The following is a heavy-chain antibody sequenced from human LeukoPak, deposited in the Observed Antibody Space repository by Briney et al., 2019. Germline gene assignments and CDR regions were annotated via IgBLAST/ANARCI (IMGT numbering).Heavy chain of an antibody. CDR2: INSDGSGT. CDR3: VKTVAGAFDY. CDR1: GFPFSGFW. J-gene: IGHJ4*02. D-gene: IGHD6-19*01. Sequence: GGSLRLSCAASGFPFSGFWMHWVRQAPGKGLVWVSRINSDGSGTSHADSVKGRFTTSRDNAKNSLYLQMNSLRADDTAVYYCVKTVAGAFDYWGQGTQVTVSS. V-gene: IGHV3-74*01.